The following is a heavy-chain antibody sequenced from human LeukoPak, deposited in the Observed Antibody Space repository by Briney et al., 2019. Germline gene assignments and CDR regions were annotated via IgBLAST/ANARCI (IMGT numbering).Heavy chain of an antibody. CDR3: AKAPVIAVAGLFDY. Sequence: PGRSLRLSCAASGFTFDDYAMHWVRQAPGKGLEWVSGISWNSGSIGYADSVKGRFTISRDNSKNTLYLQMNSLRAEDTAVYYCAKAPVIAVAGLFDYWGQGTLVTVSS. D-gene: IGHD6-19*01. V-gene: IGHV3-9*01. CDR2: ISWNSGSI. CDR1: GFTFDDYA. J-gene: IGHJ4*02.